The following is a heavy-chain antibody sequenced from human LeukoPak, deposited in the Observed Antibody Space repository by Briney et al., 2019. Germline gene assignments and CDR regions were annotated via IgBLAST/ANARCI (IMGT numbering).Heavy chain of an antibody. J-gene: IGHJ5*02. V-gene: IGHV6-1*01. Sequence: PLQTLSLTCAISGDSVSSNSAAWNWIRQSPSRGLEWLGRTYYRSKWYNDYAVSVKSRITINPDTSKNQFSLQLNSVTPEDTAVYYCARTSLRYFDWLTRYNWFDPRGQGTLVTVSS. D-gene: IGHD3-9*01. CDR2: TYYRSKWYN. CDR3: ARTSLRYFDWLTRYNWFDP. CDR1: GDSVSSNSAA.